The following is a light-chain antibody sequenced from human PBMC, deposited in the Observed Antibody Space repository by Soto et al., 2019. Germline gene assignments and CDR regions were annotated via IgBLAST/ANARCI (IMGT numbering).Light chain of an antibody. CDR2: DDS. CDR3: QVWDSSSDHIYV. CDR1: NIGSKS. V-gene: IGLV3-21*02. J-gene: IGLJ1*01. Sequence: SVLTQPPSVSVAPGQSVRITCGGTNIGSKSVHWYPQKPGQAPVLAVHDDSDRPSGFPERFSGSTSGNTATLTISRVEAGDEADYYCQVWDSSSDHIYVFGTGTKVTVL.